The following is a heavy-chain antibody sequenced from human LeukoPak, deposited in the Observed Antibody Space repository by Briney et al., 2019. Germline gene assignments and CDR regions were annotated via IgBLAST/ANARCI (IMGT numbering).Heavy chain of an antibody. CDR3: ARDFYGTSGYYYDY. CDR1: GFTFNNYN. CDR2: ITSSGTYI. D-gene: IGHD3-22*01. Sequence: PGGSLRLSCATSGFTFNNYNMNWVRQAPGRALEWVSSITSSGTYIFYADSVKGRFTISRDNAKNSLYLQMNSLGPEDTAVYYCARDFYGTSGYYYDYWGQGTLVTVSS. J-gene: IGHJ4*02. V-gene: IGHV3-21*01.